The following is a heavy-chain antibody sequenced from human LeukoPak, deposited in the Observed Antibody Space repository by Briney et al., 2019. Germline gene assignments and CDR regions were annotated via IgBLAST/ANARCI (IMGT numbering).Heavy chain of an antibody. CDR3: ARDVEGVITMIVVPSEDYGMDV. V-gene: IGHV3-30*04. CDR2: ISYEGSNK. J-gene: IGHJ6*02. Sequence: PGRSLRLSCAAFGFTFNSHAMLWVRQAPGKGMDWVAVISYEGSNKYYADSVNGRFTISRDNSKNTLYLQMNSLRAEDTAVYYCARDVEGVITMIVVPSEDYGMDVWGQGTTVTVSS. CDR1: GFTFNSHA. D-gene: IGHD3-22*01.